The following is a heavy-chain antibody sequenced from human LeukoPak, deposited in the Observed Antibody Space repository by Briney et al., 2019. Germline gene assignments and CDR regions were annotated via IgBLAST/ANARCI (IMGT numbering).Heavy chain of an antibody. CDR2: ISSSSSTI. Sequence: PGGSLRLSCAASGFTFSSYSMNWVRQAPGKGLEWVSYISSSSSTIYYADSVKGRFTISRDNAKNSLYLQMNSLRDEDTAVYYCARDSNYYDSSGYYPTIVIFDYWGQGTLVTVSS. V-gene: IGHV3-48*02. J-gene: IGHJ4*02. CDR1: GFTFSSYS. CDR3: ARDSNYYDSSGYYPTIVIFDY. D-gene: IGHD3-22*01.